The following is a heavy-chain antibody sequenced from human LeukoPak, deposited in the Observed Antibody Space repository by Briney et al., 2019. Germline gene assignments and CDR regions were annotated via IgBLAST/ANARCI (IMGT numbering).Heavy chain of an antibody. CDR3: ARDVELGYSYESYYFDY. CDR1: GYTFTSYY. CDR2: INPSGGST. Sequence: ASVKVSCRASGYTFTSYYMHWVRQAPGQGLEWMGIINPSGGSTSYAQKFQGRVTVTRDTSTSTVYMELSSLRSEDTAVYYCARDVELGYSYESYYFDYWGQGTLVTVSS. J-gene: IGHJ4*02. D-gene: IGHD5-18*01. V-gene: IGHV1-46*01.